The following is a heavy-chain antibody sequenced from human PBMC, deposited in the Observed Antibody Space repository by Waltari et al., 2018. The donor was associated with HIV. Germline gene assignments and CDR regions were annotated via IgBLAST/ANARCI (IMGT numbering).Heavy chain of an antibody. CDR2: VSYSGST. Sequence: QLQLQESGPGLVKPSETLSLTCTVSCGSIRRNPYYWGWIRPPPGKGLEWIGSVSYSGSTYYNPSLKSRVTISVDTSKNQFSLKLNSVTAADTAVYYCATYSDFWSGYSERHSYEYGINVWGQGTTVTVSS. CDR3: ATYSDFWSGYSERHSYEYGINV. CDR1: CGSIRRNPYY. J-gene: IGHJ6*02. V-gene: IGHV4-39*01. D-gene: IGHD3-3*01.